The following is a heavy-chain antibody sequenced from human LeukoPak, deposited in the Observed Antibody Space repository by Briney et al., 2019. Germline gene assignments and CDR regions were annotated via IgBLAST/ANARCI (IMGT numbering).Heavy chain of an antibody. Sequence: GGSLRLSCAASGFTFRSFWMHWVRQAPGKGLVWVSRINTDGGSTTYADSVKGRFTISRDNAKNTLYLQMNTLRAEDTAVYYCARDSGYSLDYWGQGSLVTVSS. V-gene: IGHV3-74*01. CDR2: INTDGGST. D-gene: IGHD5-12*01. J-gene: IGHJ4*02. CDR1: GFTFRSFW. CDR3: ARDSGYSLDY.